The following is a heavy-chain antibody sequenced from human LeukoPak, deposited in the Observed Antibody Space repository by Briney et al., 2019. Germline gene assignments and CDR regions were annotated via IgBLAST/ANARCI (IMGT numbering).Heavy chain of an antibody. Sequence: SGPALVKPTQPLTLTCTFSGFSLSTSGMRVSWIRQPPGKALEWLARIDWDDDKFYSTSLKTRLTISKDTSKNQVVLTMTNTDPVDTATYYCARTPYCGGDCYVDYWGQGTLVTVSS. CDR2: IDWDDDK. CDR3: ARTPYCGGDCYVDY. J-gene: IGHJ4*02. D-gene: IGHD2-21*02. V-gene: IGHV2-70*04. CDR1: GFSLSTSGMR.